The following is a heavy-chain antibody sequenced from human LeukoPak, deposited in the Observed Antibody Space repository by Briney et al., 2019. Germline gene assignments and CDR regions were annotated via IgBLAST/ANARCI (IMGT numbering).Heavy chain of an antibody. D-gene: IGHD3-3*01. CDR2: ISGRGDTT. CDR1: GFTVSSNYG. J-gene: IGHJ1*01. Sequence: PGGSLRLSCAASGFTVSSNYGMRWVRQAPGKGLEWVSAISGRGDTTYYADSVKGRLTISRDNSKNTLYLQMNSLRAEDTAVYYCAKEPDYDFWSGSYFHHWGQGTLVTVSS. V-gene: IGHV3-23*01. CDR3: AKEPDYDFWSGSYFHH.